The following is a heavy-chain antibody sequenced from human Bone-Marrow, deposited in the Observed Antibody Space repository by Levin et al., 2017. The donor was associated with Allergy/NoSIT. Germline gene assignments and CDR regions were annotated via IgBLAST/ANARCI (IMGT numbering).Heavy chain of an antibody. V-gene: IGHV4-31*03. J-gene: IGHJ5*02. CDR1: GGSISSSAYY. D-gene: IGHD6-13*01. CDR2: ISYSGST. CDR3: ARDGAFSSSWGSNWFDP. Sequence: SETLSLTCSVSGGSISSSAYYWSWIRQRPGKGLEWIGYISYSGSTSYNPSLKSRLIISMDTSENQFSLTLTSVTAADTAVYYCARDGAFSSSWGSNWFDPWGQGTLVIVSS.